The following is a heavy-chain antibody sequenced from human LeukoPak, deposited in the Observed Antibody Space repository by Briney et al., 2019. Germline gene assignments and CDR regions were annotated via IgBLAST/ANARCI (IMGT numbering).Heavy chain of an antibody. J-gene: IGHJ5*02. CDR2: ISYSGTT. CDR1: GGSISSSSHN. Sequence: PSETLSLTCTVSGGSISSSSHNSGWVRQPPGKGLEWIGSISYSGTTHYNPSLKSRVTISVDTSKNQFSLNLNSVTAADTAVYYCATQNKDGYTYGGYLDPWGQGSLVTVSS. D-gene: IGHD5-18*01. V-gene: IGHV4-39*01. CDR3: ATQNKDGYTYGGYLDP.